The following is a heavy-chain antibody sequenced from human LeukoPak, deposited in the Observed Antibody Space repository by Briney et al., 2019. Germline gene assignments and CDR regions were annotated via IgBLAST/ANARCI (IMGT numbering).Heavy chain of an antibody. J-gene: IGHJ3*02. CDR1: GGSISSSNY. CDR2: IYYSGST. V-gene: IGHV4-39*07. Sequence: SEILSLTCTVSGGSISSSNYWGWIRPPPGKGLEWIGSIYYSGSTYYNPSLKSRVTISVDTSKNQFSLKLSSVTAADTAVYYCARDKSTIVASRDAFDIWGQGTMVTVSS. CDR3: ARDKSTIVASRDAFDI. D-gene: IGHD3-22*01.